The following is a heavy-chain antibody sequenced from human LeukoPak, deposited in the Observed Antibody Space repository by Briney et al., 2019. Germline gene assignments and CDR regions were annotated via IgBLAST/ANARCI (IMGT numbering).Heavy chain of an antibody. CDR1: GYTFNGYY. J-gene: IGHJ4*02. Sequence: HVASMKVSCKASGYTFNGYYKHWVRQAPGQGLEWMGWINPNSGGTNYAQKFQGRVTMTRDTSISTAYMELSRLRSDDTAMYYCARSSGWKYNIDYWGQGTLVTVSS. V-gene: IGHV1-2*02. D-gene: IGHD6-19*01. CDR3: ARSSGWKYNIDY. CDR2: INPNSGGT.